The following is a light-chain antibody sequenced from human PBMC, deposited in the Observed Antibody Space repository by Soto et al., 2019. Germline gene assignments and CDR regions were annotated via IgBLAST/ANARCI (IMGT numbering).Light chain of an antibody. CDR1: SSDVGGYNY. J-gene: IGLJ1*01. V-gene: IGLV2-14*01. CDR2: DVS. CDR3: SSYTSRSTPLYV. Sequence: QSALTQPASVSGSPGQSITISCTGTSSDVGGYNYVSWYQQHPGKAPKLMIYDVSNRPSGVSNRFSGSKSGNTASLTISGLKAEDEADYYCSSYTSRSTPLYVFGTGTKVTVL.